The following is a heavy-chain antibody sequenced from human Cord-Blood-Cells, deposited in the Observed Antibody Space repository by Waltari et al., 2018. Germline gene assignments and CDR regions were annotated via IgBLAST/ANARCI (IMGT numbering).Heavy chain of an antibody. CDR1: GYSISSGYY. CDR2: IYHSGST. J-gene: IGHJ4*02. D-gene: IGHD1-26*01. CDR3: ARSWELR. V-gene: IGHV4-38-2*01. Sequence: QVQLQESGPGLVKPSATLSLTCAVSGYSISSGYYWGWIRQPPGKGLAWIGSIYHSGSTYYNPSLKRRVTISVDTAKNQFSLKLSAVTAADTAVYYCARSWELRWGQGTLVTVSS.